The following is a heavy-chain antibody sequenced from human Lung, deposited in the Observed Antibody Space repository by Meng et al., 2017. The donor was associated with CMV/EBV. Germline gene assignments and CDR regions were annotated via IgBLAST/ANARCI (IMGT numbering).Heavy chain of an antibody. CDR1: GFTFSSYS. CDR2: ISSSSSDI. D-gene: IGHD5-18*01. CDR3: ARDNSYGDEYYFDY. V-gene: IGHV3-21*01. J-gene: IGHJ4*02. Sequence: GEXXKISCAASGFTFSSYSMNWVRQAPGKGLEWVSSISSSSSDIYYADSVKGRFTISRDNAKNSLYLQMNSLRAEDTAVYYCARDNSYGDEYYFDYWGQGTXVTVSS.